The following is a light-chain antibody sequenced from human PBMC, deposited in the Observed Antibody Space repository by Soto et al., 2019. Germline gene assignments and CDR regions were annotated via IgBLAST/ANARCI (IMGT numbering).Light chain of an antibody. J-gene: IGKJ1*01. CDR2: GAS. CDR3: QQYGSSRT. Sequence: EIVMTQSPATLSVSAGQRATISCRASQSVSSNLAWYQQKPGQAPRLLIYGASTRATGIPDRFSGSGSGTEFILTISGLEPEDFAVYYCQQYGSSRTFGQGTKVDIK. V-gene: IGKV3-15*01. CDR1: QSVSSN.